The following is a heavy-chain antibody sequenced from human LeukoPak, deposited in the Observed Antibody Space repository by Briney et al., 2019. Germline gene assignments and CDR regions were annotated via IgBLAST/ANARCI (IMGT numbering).Heavy chain of an antibody. J-gene: IGHJ4*02. CDR3: ARVGDTAMAKGGYFDY. CDR1: GYSFTNYW. V-gene: IGHV5-51*01. CDR2: IYPGDSDT. Sequence: GESLKISCKGSGYSFTNYWIGWVRQMPGKGLEWMGIIYPGDSDTRYSPSFKGQVSISADKSISTAYLQWSSLKASDTAMYYCARVGDTAMAKGGYFDYWGQGTLVTVSS. D-gene: IGHD5-18*01.